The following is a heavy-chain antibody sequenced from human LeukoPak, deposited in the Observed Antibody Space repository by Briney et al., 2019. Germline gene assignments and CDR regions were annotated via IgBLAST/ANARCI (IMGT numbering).Heavy chain of an antibody. J-gene: IGHJ4*02. CDR3: AREDTAAAVYYFDY. V-gene: IGHV1-2*02. CDR1: GYTFTGYY. Sequence: ASVKVSYKASGYTFTGYYMHWVRQAPGQGLEWMGWINPNSGGTNYAQKFQGRVTMTRDTSISTAYMELSRLRSDDTAVYYCAREDTAAAVYYFDYWGQGTLVTVSS. CDR2: INPNSGGT. D-gene: IGHD6-13*01.